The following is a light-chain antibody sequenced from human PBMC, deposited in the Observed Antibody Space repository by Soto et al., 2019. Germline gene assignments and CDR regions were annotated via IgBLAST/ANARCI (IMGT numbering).Light chain of an antibody. Sequence: QSALTQPPSASGSPGRSVTISCSGTSSDVGDYNSVSWYQQHPGKAPKLMIYEVSKRPSGVPDRFSGSKSGNAASLTVSGLQAEDEADYCCCSYAGSYTYVFGTGTKVTVL. CDR3: CSYAGSYTYV. CDR1: SSDVGDYNS. CDR2: EVS. J-gene: IGLJ1*01. V-gene: IGLV2-8*01.